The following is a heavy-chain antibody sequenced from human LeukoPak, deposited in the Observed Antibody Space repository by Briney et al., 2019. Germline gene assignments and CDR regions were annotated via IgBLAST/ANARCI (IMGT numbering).Heavy chain of an antibody. CDR3: ARDRWDSGSYYEGHHDAFDI. D-gene: IGHD1-26*01. CDR2: INPNSGGT. V-gene: IGHV1-2*02. Sequence: ASVKVSCKASGYTFTGYYMHWVRQAPGQGLEWMGWINPNSGGTNYAQKFQGRVTMTRDTSISTAYMELSRLRSDDTAVYYCARDRWDSGSYYEGHHDAFDIWGQGTMVTVSS. J-gene: IGHJ3*02. CDR1: GYTFTGYY.